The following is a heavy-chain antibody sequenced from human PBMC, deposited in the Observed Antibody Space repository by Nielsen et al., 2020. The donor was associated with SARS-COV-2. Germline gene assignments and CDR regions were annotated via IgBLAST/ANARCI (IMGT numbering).Heavy chain of an antibody. D-gene: IGHD1-14*01. CDR3: TRPRNLAFDI. Sequence: SETLSLTCTVSGDSITSSNYVWGWIRQPPGKGLEWIVSIYYSGTTYYNPSLKSRVTIFVDTSKNQFSLKVTSVTAADTAVYYCTRPRNLAFDIWGQGTMVTVSS. CDR2: IYYSGTT. CDR1: GDSITSSNYV. V-gene: IGHV4-39*01. J-gene: IGHJ3*02.